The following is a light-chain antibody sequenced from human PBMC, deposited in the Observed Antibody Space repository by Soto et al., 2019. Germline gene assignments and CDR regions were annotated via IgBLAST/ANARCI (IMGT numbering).Light chain of an antibody. Sequence: EIVMTQSPATLSVSPGERASLSCRASQSVGSNLAWYQQTAGQAPRLLIYGASTRVTGIPARFSGSGSGTEFTLTISSPQSEDFAVYSCRQYTNWPYTFGQGTKLEIK. J-gene: IGKJ2*01. V-gene: IGKV3-15*01. CDR3: RQYTNWPYT. CDR2: GAS. CDR1: QSVGSN.